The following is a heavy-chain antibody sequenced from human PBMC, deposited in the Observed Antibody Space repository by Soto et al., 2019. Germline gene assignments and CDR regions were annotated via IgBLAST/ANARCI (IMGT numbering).Heavy chain of an antibody. D-gene: IGHD2-15*01. J-gene: IGHJ4*02. Sequence: PSETLSLTCTVSGGSISTYYWIWIRQPPGKGLEWIGYIYYSGSTNYNPSLKSRVTISVDTSRNQFSLKLSSVTAADTAVYYCAREVAGPFDYWGQGTLVTVSS. CDR3: AREVAGPFDY. CDR2: IYYSGST. CDR1: GGSISTYY. V-gene: IGHV4-59*01.